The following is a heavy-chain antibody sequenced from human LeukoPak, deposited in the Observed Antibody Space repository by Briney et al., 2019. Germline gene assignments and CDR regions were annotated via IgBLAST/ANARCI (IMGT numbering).Heavy chain of an antibody. D-gene: IGHD3-22*01. CDR2: INPSGGST. J-gene: IGHJ4*02. Sequence: ASVKVSCKASGYTFTSYYMHWVRQAPGQGLEWMGIINPSGGSTSYAQKFQGRVTMTRDTSTSTVYMELSSLRSEDTAVYYRARDIGGYYDSVGFDYWGQGTLVTVSS. CDR3: ARDIGGYYDSVGFDY. V-gene: IGHV1-46*01. CDR1: GYTFTSYY.